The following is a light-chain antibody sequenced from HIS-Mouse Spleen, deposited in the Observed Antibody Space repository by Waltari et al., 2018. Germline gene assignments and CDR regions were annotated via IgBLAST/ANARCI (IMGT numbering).Light chain of an antibody. Sequence: SYVLTQPPSVSVAPGKTARITCGGNNIGSKRVHLYQQKPGQAPVLVVYDDSDRPSGIPERFSGSNSGNTATLTISRVEAGDEADYYCQVWDSSSDHPYVFGTGTKVTVL. CDR3: QVWDSSSDHPYV. CDR2: DDS. V-gene: IGLV3-21*03. CDR1: NIGSKR. J-gene: IGLJ1*01.